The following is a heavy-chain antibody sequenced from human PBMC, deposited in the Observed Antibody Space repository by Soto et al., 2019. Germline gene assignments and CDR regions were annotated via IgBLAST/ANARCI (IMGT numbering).Heavy chain of an antibody. CDR1: GYTFTGYY. CDR2: INPNSGGT. D-gene: IGHD1-20*01. J-gene: IGHJ4*02. Sequence: ASVKVSCKASGYTFTGYYMHWVRQAPGQGLEWMGWINPNSGGTNYAQKFQGRVTMTRDTSISTAYMELSRLRSDDTAVCYCARDLLITGTSDYWGQGTLVTVSS. V-gene: IGHV1-2*02. CDR3: ARDLLITGTSDY.